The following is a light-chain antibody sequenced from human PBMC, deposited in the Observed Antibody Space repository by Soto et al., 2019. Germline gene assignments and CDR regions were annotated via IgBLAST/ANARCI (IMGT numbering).Light chain of an antibody. CDR3: TSYTSGSTLYV. J-gene: IGLJ1*01. CDR2: EVS. CDR1: SSAVGTYNF. V-gene: IGLV2-14*01. Sequence: QSTLTQPASVSGSPGQSITISCTGTSSAVGTYNFVSWYQQHPGKAPKLMIYEVSNRPSGVSSRFSGSKSGNTASLTISGLQAEDDADYYCTSYTSGSTLYVFGTGTKVTVL.